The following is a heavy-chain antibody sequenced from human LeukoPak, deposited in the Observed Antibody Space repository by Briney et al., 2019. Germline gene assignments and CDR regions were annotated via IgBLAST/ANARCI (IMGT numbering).Heavy chain of an antibody. CDR3: ARGDYYAGGGRNWFDP. J-gene: IGHJ5*02. Sequence: PSETLSLTCTVSGGSVSSSNYYWSWIRQPPGKGLEWVGFFSYNVHSDYNPSLKSRVTISVDTSKNQFSLRLTSVTAADTAVFYCARGDYYAGGGRNWFDPWSQGTLVTVSS. CDR2: FSYNVHS. V-gene: IGHV4-61*01. CDR1: GGSVSSSNYY. D-gene: IGHD3-16*01.